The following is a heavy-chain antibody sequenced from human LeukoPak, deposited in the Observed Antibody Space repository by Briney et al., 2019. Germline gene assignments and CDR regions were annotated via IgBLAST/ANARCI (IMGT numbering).Heavy chain of an antibody. CDR1: GGTFSSCA. CDR3: ARDSLAGDDAFDI. V-gene: IGHV1-69*13. CDR2: IIPIFGTT. Sequence: SVKVCCKASGGTFSSCAISWVRPAPGQGLAWMGGIIPIFGTTNYAQKFQGRVTITADESTSTAYMELSSLRSEDTAVYYCARDSLAGDDAFDIWGQGTMVTVSS. D-gene: IGHD7-27*01. J-gene: IGHJ3*02.